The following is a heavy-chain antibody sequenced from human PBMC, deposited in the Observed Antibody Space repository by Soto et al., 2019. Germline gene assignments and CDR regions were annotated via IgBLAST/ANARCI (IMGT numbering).Heavy chain of an antibody. V-gene: IGHV1-3*01. CDR3: ARVTIFGRHYFDY. Sequence: ASVKVSCKASGYTFTSYAMHWVRQAPGQRLEWMGRINAGNGNTKYSQKFQGRVTMTRDTSTSTVYMELSSLRSEDTAVYYCARVTIFGRHYFDYWGQGTLVTVSS. CDR2: INAGNGNT. D-gene: IGHD3-3*01. CDR1: GYTFTSYA. J-gene: IGHJ4*02.